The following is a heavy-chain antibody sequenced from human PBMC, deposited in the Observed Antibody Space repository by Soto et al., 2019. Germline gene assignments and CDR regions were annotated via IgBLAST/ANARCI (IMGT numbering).Heavy chain of an antibody. J-gene: IGHJ5*02. V-gene: IGHV4-4*02. D-gene: IGHD2-2*02. CDR3: ARDLCSSTSCYRKRWFDP. Sequence: QVQLQESGPGLVKPSGTLSLTCAVSGGSISSSNWWSWVRQPPGKGLEWIGESYHSGSTNYNPSLKCRVTISVDKSKNQFSLKLSSVTAADTAVYYCARDLCSSTSCYRKRWFDPWGQGTVVTVSS. CDR1: GGSISSSNW. CDR2: SYHSGST.